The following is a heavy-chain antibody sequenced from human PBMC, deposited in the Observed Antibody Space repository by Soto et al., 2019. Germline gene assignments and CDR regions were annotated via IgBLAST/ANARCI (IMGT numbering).Heavy chain of an antibody. Sequence: ESCPASGSTFISYAIHWVRQATGQGLECMGGIIPIFGTANYAQKFQGRVTITADKSTSTAYMELSSLRSEDTAVYYCARGLEYSSSSDWESAFDDWGQGTLVTVSS. J-gene: IGHJ4*02. V-gene: IGHV1-69*06. CDR2: IIPIFGTA. CDR1: GSTFISYA. CDR3: ARGLEYSSSSDWESAFDD. D-gene: IGHD6-6*01.